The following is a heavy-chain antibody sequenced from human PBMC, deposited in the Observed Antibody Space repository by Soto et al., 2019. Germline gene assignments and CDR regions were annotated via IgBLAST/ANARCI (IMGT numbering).Heavy chain of an antibody. Sequence: QVQLVESGGGVVQPGGSLRLSCAASGFIFSGYAMHWVRQAPGKGLEWVAVISYDGNTQYYADSVKGRFTVSRDNSNNILYVEMNNLRDDDTAMYYSAKETNAYEINFWGQGTLVTVSP. CDR2: ISYDGNTQ. CDR3: AKETNAYEINF. J-gene: IGHJ4*02. D-gene: IGHD3-9*01. V-gene: IGHV3-30-3*01. CDR1: GFIFSGYA.